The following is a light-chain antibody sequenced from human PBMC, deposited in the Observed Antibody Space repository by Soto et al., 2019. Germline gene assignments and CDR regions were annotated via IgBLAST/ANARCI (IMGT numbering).Light chain of an antibody. Sequence: EIVLTQSPGTLSLSPGERATLSCRASQSVSSSYLAWYQQKPGQAPRLLIYGASSRATGIPDRFSGSGSGTDFTLPITRLGPEDFEVYYCQHYGSSLSLTLGGGTRVNIK. CDR1: QSVSSSY. V-gene: IGKV3-20*01. CDR3: QHYGSSLSLT. J-gene: IGKJ4*01. CDR2: GAS.